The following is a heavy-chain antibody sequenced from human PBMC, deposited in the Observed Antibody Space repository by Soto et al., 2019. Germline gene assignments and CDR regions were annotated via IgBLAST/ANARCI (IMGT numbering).Heavy chain of an antibody. CDR2: IWYDGTIK. CDR1: GFSFSTYG. CDR3: ARGPHFVVATATDY. V-gene: IGHV3-33*01. D-gene: IGHD2-21*02. J-gene: IGHJ4*02. Sequence: GGSLRLSCAASGFSFSTYGMHWVRQAPGKGLEWVAVIWYDGTIKYYADSVKGRFTISRDNSKNTVYLEMNSLRAEDTAVYFCARGPHFVVATATDYWGQGTLVTVSS.